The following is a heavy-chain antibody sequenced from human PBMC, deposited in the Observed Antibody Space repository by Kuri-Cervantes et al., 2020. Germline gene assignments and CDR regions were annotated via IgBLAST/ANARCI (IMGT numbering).Heavy chain of an antibody. Sequence: SETLSLTCAVSGYSISSGYYWGWIRQPPGKGLEWIGSIYHSGSTYYNPSLKSRVTISLDTSKNQFSLKLSSVTAADTAVYYCARQMVLRKTVVVPAVRRAFDIWGQGTMVTVSS. D-gene: IGHD2-2*01. V-gene: IGHV4-38-2*01. CDR3: ARQMVLRKTVVVPAVRRAFDI. J-gene: IGHJ3*02. CDR1: GYSISSGYY. CDR2: IYHSGST.